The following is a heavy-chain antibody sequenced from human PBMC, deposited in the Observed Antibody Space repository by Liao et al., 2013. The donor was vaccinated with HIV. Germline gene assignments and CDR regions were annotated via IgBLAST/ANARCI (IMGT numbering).Heavy chain of an antibody. CDR3: ARCWTGYYLVDY. D-gene: IGHD3/OR15-3a*01. V-gene: IGHV4-59*12. CDR2: IEYSGDT. J-gene: IGHJ4*02. CDR1: GGSIRSYY. Sequence: QVQLQESGPGLVKPSQTLSLTCTVSGGSIRSYYWGWIRQPPGKGLEWIGNIEYSGDTYYNPSLKSRVTISIDTSKSQFYLKVSSVTAADTAVYYCARCWTGYYLVDYWGQGTLVTVSS.